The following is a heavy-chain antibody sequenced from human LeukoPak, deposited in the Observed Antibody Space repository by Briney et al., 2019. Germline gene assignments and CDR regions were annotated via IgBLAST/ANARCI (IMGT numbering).Heavy chain of an antibody. CDR2: IYTSGST. CDR3: ARGEANWGSLSAFDI. CDR1: GGSISSGSYY. J-gene: IGHJ3*02. D-gene: IGHD7-27*01. V-gene: IGHV4-61*02. Sequence: SETLSLICTVSGGSISSGSYYWSWIRQPAGKGLEWIGRIYTSGSTNYNPSLKSRVTISVDTSKNQFSLKLSSVTAADTAVYYCARGEANWGSLSAFDIWGQGTMVTVSS.